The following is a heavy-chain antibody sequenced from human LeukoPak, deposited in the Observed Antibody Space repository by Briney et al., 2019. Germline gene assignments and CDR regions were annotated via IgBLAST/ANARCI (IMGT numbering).Heavy chain of an antibody. CDR2: IYYSGST. Sequence: PSETLSLTCTVSGGSISSFYWSWIRQPPGKGLEWIGYIYYSGSTNYNPSLKSRVTISVDTSKNLFSLKLSSVTAADTVVYYCARHGTSGTNLNWFDPWGQGTLVTVSS. V-gene: IGHV4-59*01. CDR1: GGSISSFY. D-gene: IGHD1-1*01. J-gene: IGHJ5*02. CDR3: ARHGTSGTNLNWFDP.